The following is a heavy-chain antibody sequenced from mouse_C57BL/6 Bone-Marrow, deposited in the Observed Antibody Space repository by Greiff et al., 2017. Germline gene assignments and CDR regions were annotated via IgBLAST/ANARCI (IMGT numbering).Heavy chain of an antibody. Sequence: DVQLVESGGGLVKPGGSLKLSCAASGFTFSSYAMSWVRQTPEKRLEWVATISDGGSYTYYPDNVKGRFTISRDNAKNNLYLQMSHLKSEDTAMYYCARDRLWLPYYDAMDYWGQGTSVTVSS. CDR2: ISDGGSYT. CDR3: ARDRLWLPYYDAMDY. V-gene: IGHV5-4*01. J-gene: IGHJ4*01. CDR1: GFTFSSYA. D-gene: IGHD2-2*01.